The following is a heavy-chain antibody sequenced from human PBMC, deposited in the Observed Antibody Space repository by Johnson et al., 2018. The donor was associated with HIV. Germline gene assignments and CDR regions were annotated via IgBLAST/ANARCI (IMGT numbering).Heavy chain of an antibody. CDR3: AKQYSSSWYGNAFDI. J-gene: IGHJ3*02. D-gene: IGHD6-13*01. CDR1: GFTFDDYA. Sequence: QLVESGGGVVQPGGSLRLSCAASGFTFDDYAMHWVRQAPGKGLEWVSGISWNSGSIGYADSVKGRFTISRDNAKNSLYLQMNSLRAEDTALYYCAKQYSSSWYGNAFDIWGQGTMVTVSS. CDR2: ISWNSGSI. V-gene: IGHV3-9*01.